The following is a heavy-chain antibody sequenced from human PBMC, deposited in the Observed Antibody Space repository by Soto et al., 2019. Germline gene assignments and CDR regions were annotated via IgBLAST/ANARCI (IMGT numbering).Heavy chain of an antibody. Sequence: GESLKISCKGSGYTFTTYWITWVRQMPGKGLEWMGRIDPSDSYTNYSPSFQGHVTISADKSISTAYLQWSSLKASDTAMYYCARHGSEQWLASSFDYWGQGTLVTVSS. CDR1: GYTFTTYW. CDR2: IDPSDSYT. V-gene: IGHV5-10-1*01. CDR3: ARHGSEQWLASSFDY. D-gene: IGHD6-19*01. J-gene: IGHJ4*02.